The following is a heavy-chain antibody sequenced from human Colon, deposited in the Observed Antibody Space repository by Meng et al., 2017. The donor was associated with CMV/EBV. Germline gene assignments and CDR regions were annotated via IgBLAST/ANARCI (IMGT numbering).Heavy chain of an antibody. J-gene: IGHJ5*02. D-gene: IGHD4-11*01. CDR2: ISHDGATK. CDR1: GFTFSAYP. Sequence: GESLKISCAASGFTFSAYPMHWVRQAPGKGLERVAIISHDGATKNYAESVKGRFSISRDNLQNTVTVQMNSLRGGDTALYYCARGSNSYLDPWGQGTLVTVSS. CDR3: ARGSNSYLDP. V-gene: IGHV3-30*04.